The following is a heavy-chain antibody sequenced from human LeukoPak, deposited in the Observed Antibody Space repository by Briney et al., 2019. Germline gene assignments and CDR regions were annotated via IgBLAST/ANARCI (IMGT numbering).Heavy chain of an antibody. CDR1: GGSISSSNW. CDR3: ARQNYYDSSGQYYLDY. Sequence: SETLSLTCAVSGGSISSSNWWSWVRQPPGKGLEWSGEIYHSGSTNYNPSLKSRVTISVDKSKKQFSLKLSSVTAADTAVYYCARQNYYDSSGQYYLDYWGQGTLVTVSS. CDR2: IYHSGST. J-gene: IGHJ4*02. D-gene: IGHD3-22*01. V-gene: IGHV4-4*02.